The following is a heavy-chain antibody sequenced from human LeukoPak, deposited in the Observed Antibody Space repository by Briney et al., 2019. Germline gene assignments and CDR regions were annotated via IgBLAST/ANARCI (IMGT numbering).Heavy chain of an antibody. D-gene: IGHD5-18*01. CDR3: ARDGRGYSYGYVSFDY. Sequence: PGGSLRLSCAASGFLFSSYGMHWVRQAPGKGLEWVTFIRSDGNNKYYADSVKGRFTISRDNAKNSLYLQMNSLRAEDTAVYYCARDGRGYSYGYVSFDYWGQGTLVTVSS. V-gene: IGHV3-30*02. J-gene: IGHJ4*02. CDR2: IRSDGNNK. CDR1: GFLFSSYG.